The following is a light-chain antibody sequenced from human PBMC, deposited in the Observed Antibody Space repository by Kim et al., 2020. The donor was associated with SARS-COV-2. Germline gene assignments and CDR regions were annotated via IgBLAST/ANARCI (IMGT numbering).Light chain of an antibody. CDR1: SNDSYGSYY. J-gene: IGLJ3*02. CDR2: DVN. Sequence: SVTITFSGISNDSYGSYYVSWYQQHPGRAPKVMIYDVNKRPSGVPDRFSGSRSGNTASLTISELQAEDEADYYCCSFGSPYIFRMFGGGTQLTVL. CDR3: CSFGSPYIFRM. V-gene: IGLV2-11*03.